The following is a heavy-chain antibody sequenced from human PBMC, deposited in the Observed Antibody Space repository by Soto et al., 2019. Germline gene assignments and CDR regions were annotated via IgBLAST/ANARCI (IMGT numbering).Heavy chain of an antibody. Sequence: GGSLRLSCAASGFTFSSYGMHWVRQAPGKGLEWVAVISYDGSNKYYADSVKGRFTISRDNSKNTLYLQMNSLRAEDTAVYYCAKDVVNWNYFGGRDLGLPDVWGQGTTVTVSS. CDR2: ISYDGSNK. D-gene: IGHD1-7*01. V-gene: IGHV3-30*18. CDR1: GFTFSSYG. CDR3: AKDVVNWNYFGGRDLGLPDV. J-gene: IGHJ6*02.